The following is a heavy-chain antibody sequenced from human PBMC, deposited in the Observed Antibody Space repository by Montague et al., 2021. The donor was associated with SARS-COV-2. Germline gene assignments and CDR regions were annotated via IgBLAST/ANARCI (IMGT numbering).Heavy chain of an antibody. CDR2: IYYSGST. V-gene: IGHV4-39*01. Sequence: SETLSLTCTVSGGSVSSRSYYWGWIRQPPGKGLEWIGSIYYSGSTHCNPPLKSRVTISVDTSKNQFSLKLSSVTAADTAVYYCARRGDYGGPRFDYWGQGTLVSVSS. D-gene: IGHD4-23*01. CDR3: ARRGDYGGPRFDY. CDR1: GGSVSSRSYY. J-gene: IGHJ4*02.